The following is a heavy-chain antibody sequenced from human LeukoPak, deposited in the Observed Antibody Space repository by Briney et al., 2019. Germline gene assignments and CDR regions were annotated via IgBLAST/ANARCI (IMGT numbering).Heavy chain of an antibody. CDR2: INGDGSNT. D-gene: IGHD1/OR15-1a*01. V-gene: IGHV3-74*01. J-gene: IGHJ5*02. CDR3: ARDPRNKGFDP. Sequence: GGSLRLSCAASGFTFSAYWMHWARQVPGKGLVWVSCINGDGSNTRYADSVKGRFTTSRDNAKNMMYLQMNSLRVEDTAVYYCARDPRNKGFDPWGQGTLVTVSA. CDR1: GFTFSAYW.